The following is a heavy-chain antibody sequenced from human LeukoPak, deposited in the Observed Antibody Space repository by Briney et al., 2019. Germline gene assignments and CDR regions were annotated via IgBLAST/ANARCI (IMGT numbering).Heavy chain of an antibody. V-gene: IGHV4-30-2*01. D-gene: IGHD3-22*01. Sequence: PSETLSLTCAVSGGSISRGGYSWSWIRQPPGKGLEWIGYIYHSGSTYYNPSLKSRVTISVDRSKNQFSLKLSSVTAADTAVYYCASQRGYYYFDYWGQGTLVTVSS. CDR1: GGSISRGGYS. CDR2: IYHSGST. J-gene: IGHJ4*02. CDR3: ASQRGYYYFDY.